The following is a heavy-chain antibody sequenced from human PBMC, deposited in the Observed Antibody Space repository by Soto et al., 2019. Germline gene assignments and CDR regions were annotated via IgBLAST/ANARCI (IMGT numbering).Heavy chain of an antibody. CDR2: IYPGDSDT. D-gene: IGHD5-12*01. V-gene: IGHV5-51*01. Sequence: GESLKISCKGSGYTFSTYWIAWVRQMPGKGLEWMGIIYPGDSDTKYSPSFQGHVTMSADKSISTAYLQWSSLKASDTAMYYCGRVRVDKAEGWFDPWGQGTLVTVSS. CDR3: GRVRVDKAEGWFDP. CDR1: GYTFSTYW. J-gene: IGHJ5*02.